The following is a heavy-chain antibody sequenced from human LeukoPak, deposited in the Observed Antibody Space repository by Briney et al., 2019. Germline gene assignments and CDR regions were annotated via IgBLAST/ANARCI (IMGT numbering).Heavy chain of an antibody. CDR3: ARPPMAGIAAALGAFDI. Sequence: SQTLSLTCAVSGGSISSGGYSWSWIRQPRGKGLEWIGYIYHSGSTYYNPSLKSRVTISVDRSKNQFSLKLSSVTAADTAVYYCARPPMAGIAAALGAFDIWGQGTMVTVSS. J-gene: IGHJ3*02. CDR1: GGSISSGGYS. CDR2: IYHSGST. D-gene: IGHD6-13*01. V-gene: IGHV4-30-2*02.